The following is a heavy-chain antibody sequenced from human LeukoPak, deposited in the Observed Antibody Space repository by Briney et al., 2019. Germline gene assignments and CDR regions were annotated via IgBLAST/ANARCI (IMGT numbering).Heavy chain of an antibody. D-gene: IGHD6-19*01. CDR3: ARTSGWYAGGWFDP. Sequence: NASETLSLTCTVSGGSISSSSYYWGWIRQPPGKGLEWIGSIYYSGSTYYNPSLKSRVTISVDTSKNQFSLKLSSVTAADTAVYYCARTSGWYAGGWFDPWCQGTLVTVSS. CDR2: IYYSGST. CDR1: GGSISSSSYY. V-gene: IGHV4-39*01. J-gene: IGHJ5*02.